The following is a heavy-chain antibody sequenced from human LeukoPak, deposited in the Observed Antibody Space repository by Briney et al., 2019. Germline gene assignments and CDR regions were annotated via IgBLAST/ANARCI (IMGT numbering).Heavy chain of an antibody. D-gene: IGHD6-13*01. CDR3: ARGATTAGLRFDY. Sequence: SETLSLTCAVYGGSFSDYFWNWIRQPPGKGVEWIGEINHGGGTRYNPSLKSRATISVDTSKKQFSLKLTSVIAADMAVYYCARGATTAGLRFDYWGQGTLVTVSS. CDR1: GGSFSDYF. J-gene: IGHJ4*02. CDR2: INHGGGT. V-gene: IGHV4-34*01.